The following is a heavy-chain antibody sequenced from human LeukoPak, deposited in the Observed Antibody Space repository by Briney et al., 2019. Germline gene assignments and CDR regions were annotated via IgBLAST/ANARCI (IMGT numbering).Heavy chain of an antibody. V-gene: IGHV4-34*01. Sequence: PSETLSLTCAVYGGSFSGYYWSWIRQPPGKGLEWIREINHSGSTNYNPSLKSRVTISVDTSKNQFSLKLSSVTAADTAVYYCARGGPLIDYWGQGTLVTVSS. CDR1: GGSFSGYY. CDR3: ARGGPLIDY. J-gene: IGHJ4*02. CDR2: INHSGST.